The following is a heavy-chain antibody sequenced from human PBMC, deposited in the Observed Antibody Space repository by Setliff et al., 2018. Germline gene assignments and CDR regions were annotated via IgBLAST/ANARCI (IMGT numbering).Heavy chain of an antibody. CDR1: GYTFTSYG. V-gene: IGHV1-18*01. CDR3: ARERGIAVAGSDYYGMDV. D-gene: IGHD6-19*01. CDR2: INPSGGST. J-gene: IGHJ6*02. Sequence: ASVKVSCKASGYTFTSYGFSWVRQAPGQGLEWMGIINPSGGSTSYAQKLQGRVTMTTDTSTSTAYMELRSLRSDDTAVYYCARERGIAVAGSDYYGMDVWGQGTTVTVSS.